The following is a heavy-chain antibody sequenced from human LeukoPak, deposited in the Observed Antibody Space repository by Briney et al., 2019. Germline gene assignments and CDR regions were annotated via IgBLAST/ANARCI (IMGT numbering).Heavy chain of an antibody. D-gene: IGHD4-17*01. CDR3: ATAAGDYDSGDYFDY. CDR1: GFTFSSYE. CDR2: ISSSGSTI. Sequence: PGGSLRLSCAASGFTFSSYEMNWVRQAPGKGLEWVSYISSSGSTIYYADSVKGRFTISRDNAKNSLYLQMNSLRAEDTAVYYCATAAGDYDSGDYFDYWGQGTLVTVSS. J-gene: IGHJ4*02. V-gene: IGHV3-48*03.